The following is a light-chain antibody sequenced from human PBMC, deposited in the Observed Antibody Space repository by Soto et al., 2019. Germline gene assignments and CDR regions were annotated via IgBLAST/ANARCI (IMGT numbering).Light chain of an antibody. V-gene: IGKV1-9*01. CDR2: SAS. CDR1: QDISRY. Sequence: QLTQSPSPLSASFGARVPISCRARQDISRYLAWYQQKPGKAPKLLIYSASTLQSEIPSRFSGSGSGTGFTLTISNLQPEDFATYYCQQTRRYPSTFGGGAKVDIK. J-gene: IGKJ4*01. CDR3: QQTRRYPST.